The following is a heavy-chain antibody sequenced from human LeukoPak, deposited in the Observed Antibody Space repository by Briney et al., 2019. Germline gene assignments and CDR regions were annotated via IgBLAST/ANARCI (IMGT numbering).Heavy chain of an antibody. CDR1: EFTFSNYW. CDR2: INSDGTST. Sequence: PGGSLRLSCVASEFTFSNYWIHWVRHAPGKGLVWVSRINSDGTSTIYADSVKGRFTISRDNAKNTLFLQMNSLRAEDTAVYYCARENGANRRALDVWGPGTRVTVSS. CDR3: ARENGANRRALDV. V-gene: IGHV3-74*01. D-gene: IGHD4/OR15-4a*01. J-gene: IGHJ3*01.